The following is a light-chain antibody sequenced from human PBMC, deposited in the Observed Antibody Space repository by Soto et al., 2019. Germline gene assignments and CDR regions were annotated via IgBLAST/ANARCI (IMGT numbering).Light chain of an antibody. CDR2: DAS. CDR1: QSISSW. Sequence: IQITQSPSTLSASVGDRVTITCRASQSISSWLAWYQQKPGKAPKLLIYDASSLESGVPSRFSGSGSGTEFTLTISSLQPDDFATYYCQQYTNTNNPWMFGQGTKVDIK. J-gene: IGKJ1*01. CDR3: QQYTNTNNPWM. V-gene: IGKV1-5*01.